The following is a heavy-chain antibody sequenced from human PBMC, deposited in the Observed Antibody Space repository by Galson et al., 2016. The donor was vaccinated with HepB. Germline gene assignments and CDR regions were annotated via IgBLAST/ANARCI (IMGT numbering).Heavy chain of an antibody. CDR2: ISGYNGAT. Sequence: SVKVFCKAFGYDFSNSGISWVRQAPGQGLEWVGWISGYNGATNYAKKFQGRVTLTTETSTTTAYMELRSLRYDDTAIYFCAREWIQIRPPGQWFDPWGQGTLVSVSS. V-gene: IGHV1-18*01. CDR1: GYDFSNSG. CDR3: AREWIQIRPPGQWFDP. J-gene: IGHJ5*02. D-gene: IGHD5-18*01.